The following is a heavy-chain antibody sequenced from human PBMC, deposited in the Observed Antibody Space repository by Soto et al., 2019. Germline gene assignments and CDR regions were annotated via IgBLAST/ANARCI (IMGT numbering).Heavy chain of an antibody. V-gene: IGHV3-33*01. J-gene: IGHJ3*02. CDR3: ARLNGATNAFDI. CDR1: GFTFISYG. D-gene: IGHD1-26*01. CDR2: IWYDGSNK. Sequence: QPGGSLRLSCAASGFTFISYGMHWVRQAPGKGLEWVAVIWYDGSNKYYADSVKGRFTISRDNSKNTLYLQMNSLRAEDTAVYYCARLNGATNAFDIWGQGTMVTVSS.